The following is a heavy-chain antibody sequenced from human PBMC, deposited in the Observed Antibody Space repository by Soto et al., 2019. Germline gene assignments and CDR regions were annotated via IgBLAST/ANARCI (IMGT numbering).Heavy chain of an antibody. CDR1: GGSFTSNNW. D-gene: IGHD1-7*01. V-gene: IGHV4-4*02. CDR2: IYRTGST. Sequence: LSLTCTVSGGSFTSNNWWTWVGQPPGQGLEWIGEIYRTGSTNYNPSLKSRVTISLDKSENQFSLKVTSLTAADTAVYYCASRDPGTSVDCWGQGTLVAFCS. CDR3: ASRDPGTSVDC. J-gene: IGHJ4*02.